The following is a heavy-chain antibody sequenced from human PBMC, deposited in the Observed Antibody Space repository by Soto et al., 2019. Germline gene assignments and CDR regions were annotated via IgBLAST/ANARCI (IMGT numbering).Heavy chain of an antibody. D-gene: IGHD2-21*02. CDR3: ERDFGDSRGSYYYYGMDV. J-gene: IGHJ6*02. Sequence: EVQLVESGGGLVKPGGSLRLACAASEFTFNTYSMNWVRQAPGKGLEWVSCISSTSTYIYYADSVKGRFTTSRDNAKHLRYRQMNSGRAEATAVYYCERDFGDSRGSYYYYGMDVWGQGTTVTVSS. V-gene: IGHV3-21*02. CDR2: ISSTSTYI. CDR1: EFTFNTYS.